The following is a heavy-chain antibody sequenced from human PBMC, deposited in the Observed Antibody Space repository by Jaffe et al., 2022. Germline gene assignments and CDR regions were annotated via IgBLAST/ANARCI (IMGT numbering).Heavy chain of an antibody. CDR1: GYTFTSYA. V-gene: IGHV1-3*01. D-gene: IGHD6-19*01. J-gene: IGHJ4*02. CDR3: ARWLAVAGPRLDY. CDR2: INAGNGNT. Sequence: QVQLVQSGAEVKKPGASVKVSCKASGYTFTSYAMHWVRQAPGQRLEWMGWINAGNGNTKYSQKFQGRVTITRDTSASTAYMELSSLRSEDTAVYYCARWLAVAGPRLDYWGQGTLVTVSS.